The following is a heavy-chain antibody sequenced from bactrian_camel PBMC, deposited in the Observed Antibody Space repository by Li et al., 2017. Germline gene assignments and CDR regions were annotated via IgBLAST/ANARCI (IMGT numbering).Heavy chain of an antibody. D-gene: IGHD3*01. Sequence: HVQLVESGGGSVQAGGSLRLSCVASGYTYGNYCMGWFRQSPGKEREGVAAIASDGTTSHADPVKGRFTISKDNAKNTLYLQMNSLKPDDTGMYYCAASDSTWV. CDR2: IASDGTT. CDR1: GYTYGNYC. V-gene: IGHV3S55*01.